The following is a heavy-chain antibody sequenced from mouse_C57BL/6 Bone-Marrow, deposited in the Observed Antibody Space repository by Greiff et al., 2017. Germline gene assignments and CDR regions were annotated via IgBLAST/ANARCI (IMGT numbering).Heavy chain of an antibody. CDR2: IYPRSGST. J-gene: IGHJ3*01. Sequence: VKLVESGAELARPGASVKLSCKASGYTFTSYGISWVKQRPGQGLEWIGEIYPRSGSTYYNEKFKGKATLTADKTSSTAYMELRSLTSEDSAVYYCARWGYYGSSLGFAYWGQGTPVTVSA. CDR1: GYTFTSYG. D-gene: IGHD1-1*01. CDR3: ARWGYYGSSLGFAY. V-gene: IGHV1-81*01.